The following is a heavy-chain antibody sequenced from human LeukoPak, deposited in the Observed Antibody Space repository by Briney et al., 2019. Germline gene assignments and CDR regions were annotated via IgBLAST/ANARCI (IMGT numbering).Heavy chain of an antibody. J-gene: IGHJ4*02. Sequence: ASVKVSCNASGYTFTSYYMHWVRQAPGQGLEWMGIINPSGGSTSYAQKFQGRVTMTRDMSTSTVYMELSSLRSEDTAVYYCARARFLETATILPRGFDYWGQGTLVTVSS. V-gene: IGHV1-46*01. CDR3: ARARFLETATILPRGFDY. D-gene: IGHD5-24*01. CDR1: GYTFTSYY. CDR2: INPSGGST.